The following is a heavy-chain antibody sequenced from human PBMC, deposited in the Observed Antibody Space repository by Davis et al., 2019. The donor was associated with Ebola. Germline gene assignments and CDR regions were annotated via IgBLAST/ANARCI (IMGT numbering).Heavy chain of an antibody. J-gene: IGHJ6*02. CDR1: GFTFSDYY. Sequence: GGSLRLSCAASGFTFSDYYMSWIRQAPGKGLEWVSYISSSGSTIYYADSVKGRFTISRDNAKNSLYLQMNSLRAEDTAVYYCARGIVVVPAAIVYYGMDVWGQGTTVTVSS. CDR3: ARGIVVVPAAIVYYGMDV. V-gene: IGHV3-11*04. CDR2: ISSSGSTI. D-gene: IGHD2-2*01.